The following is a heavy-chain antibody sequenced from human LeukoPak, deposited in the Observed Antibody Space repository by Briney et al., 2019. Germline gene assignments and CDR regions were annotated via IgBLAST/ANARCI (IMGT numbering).Heavy chain of an antibody. Sequence: GGSLRLSCAASGFTFSTYTMSWVRQRPGKGPEWVSTISPSGDITQYADSVKGHFTIPRDNSETTLFLQMTSLRVEDAAVYYCARKSSGHYPFDCWGQGTLVTVSS. J-gene: IGHJ4*02. V-gene: IGHV3-23*01. CDR3: ARKSSGHYPFDC. CDR2: ISPSGDIT. D-gene: IGHD3-22*01. CDR1: GFTFSTYT.